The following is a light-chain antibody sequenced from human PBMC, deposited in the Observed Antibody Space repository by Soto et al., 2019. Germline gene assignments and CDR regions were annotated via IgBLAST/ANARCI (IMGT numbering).Light chain of an antibody. J-gene: IGKJ2*01. Sequence: EIVLTQSPGTLSLSPGERATLSCRASQSVSSSYLGWYQQKPGQAPRLLIYGVSSRATGVPDRFSGSGSGTDFTLTISRLEPEDFAVYYCQQYGSSPLYTFGQGTKLEIK. CDR3: QQYGSSPLYT. CDR2: GVS. V-gene: IGKV3-20*01. CDR1: QSVSSSY.